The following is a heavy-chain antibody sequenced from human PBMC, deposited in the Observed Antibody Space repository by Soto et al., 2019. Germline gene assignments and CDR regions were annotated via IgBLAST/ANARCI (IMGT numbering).Heavy chain of an antibody. CDR1: GGSISSSSYY. V-gene: IGHV4-39*02. CDR3: AREGADAFDI. J-gene: IGHJ3*02. CDR2: IYYSGST. Sequence: SETLSLTCTVSGGSISSSSYYWGWIRQPPGKGLEWIGSIYYSGSTYYNPSLKSRVTISVDTSKNQFSLKLSSVTAADTAVYYCAREGADAFDIWGQGTMVTVSS.